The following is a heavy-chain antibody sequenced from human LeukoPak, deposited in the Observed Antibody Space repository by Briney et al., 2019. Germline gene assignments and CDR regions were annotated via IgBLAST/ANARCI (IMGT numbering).Heavy chain of an antibody. CDR3: ARDSXTGYSSSWNDY. CDR1: GGSISSGSYY. J-gene: IGHJ4*02. CDR2: IYTSGST. Sequence: SETLXLTCTVSGGSISSGSYYWSWIRQPAGKGLEWIGRIYTSGSTNYNPSLKSRVAISVDTSKNQFSLKLSSVTAAGTAVYYXARDSXTGYSSSWNDYWGQGSLVIVSS. V-gene: IGHV4-61*02. D-gene: IGHD6-13*01.